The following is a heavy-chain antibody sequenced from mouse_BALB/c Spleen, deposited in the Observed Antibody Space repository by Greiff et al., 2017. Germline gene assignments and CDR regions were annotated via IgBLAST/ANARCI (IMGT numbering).Heavy chain of an antibody. V-gene: IGHV1-69*02. CDR2: IDPSDSET. CDR1: GYTFTSYW. CDR3: AKGFTTATYYAMDY. J-gene: IGHJ4*01. Sequence: QVHVKQPGAELVKPGAPVKLSCKASGYTFTSYWMNWVKQRPGRGLEWIGRIDPSDSETHYNQKFKDKATLTVDKSSSTAYIQLSSLTSEDSAVYYCAKGFTTATYYAMDYWGQGTSVTVSS. D-gene: IGHD1-2*01.